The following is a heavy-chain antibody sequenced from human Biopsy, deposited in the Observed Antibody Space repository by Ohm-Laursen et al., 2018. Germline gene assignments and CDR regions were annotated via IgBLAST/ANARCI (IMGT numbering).Heavy chain of an antibody. CDR2: INHSGST. V-gene: IGHV4-34*01. J-gene: IGHJ6*02. CDR1: GVSVTSRGYY. CDR3: ARGRGYCGGDCYPTYYYYYGMDV. Sequence: GTLSLTCTVSGVSVTSRGYYWSWIRQPPGKGLEWIGEINHSGSTNYNPSLKSRVTISVDTSKNQFSLKLSSVTAADTAVYYCARGRGYCGGDCYPTYYYYYGMDVWGQGTTVTVSS. D-gene: IGHD2-21*02.